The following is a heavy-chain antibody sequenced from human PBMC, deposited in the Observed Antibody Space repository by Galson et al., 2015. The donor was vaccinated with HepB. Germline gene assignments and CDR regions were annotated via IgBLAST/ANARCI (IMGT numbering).Heavy chain of an antibody. D-gene: IGHD4-17*01. J-gene: IGHJ3*02. CDR3: ARGNYGDYGGAFDI. CDR1: GFTFSSYS. CDR2: ISSSSSTI. V-gene: IGHV3-48*01. Sequence: SLRLSCAASGFTFSSYSMNWVRQAPGKRLEWVSYISSSSSTIYYADSVKGRFTISRDNAKNSLYLQMNSLRAEDTAVYYCARGNYGDYGGAFDIWGQGTMVTVSS.